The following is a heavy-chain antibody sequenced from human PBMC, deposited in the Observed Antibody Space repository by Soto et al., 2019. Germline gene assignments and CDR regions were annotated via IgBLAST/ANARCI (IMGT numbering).Heavy chain of an antibody. CDR2: IIPIFGTA. CDR3: ARPYSGYDFRQSDY. D-gene: IGHD5-12*01. Sequence: VKVSRKTSGGTLSTYGITWVRQAPGQGLEWMGGIIPIFGTANYAQKFQGRVTITADESTSTAYMELSSLRSEDTAVYYCARPYSGYDFRQSDYWGQGTLVTVS. J-gene: IGHJ4*02. V-gene: IGHV1-69*13. CDR1: GGTLSTYG.